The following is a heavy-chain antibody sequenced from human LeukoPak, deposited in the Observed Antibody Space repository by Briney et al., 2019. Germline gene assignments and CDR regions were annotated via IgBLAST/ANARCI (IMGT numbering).Heavy chain of an antibody. Sequence: GGSLRLSCAASGFTFSSYAMSWVRQAPRKGLEWVSTISNSGDNTYYADSVKGRFTISRDNSKNTLYLQINSLRAEDTAVYYCAKPYYDILTGFDYWGQGALVTVSS. V-gene: IGHV3-23*01. J-gene: IGHJ4*02. CDR1: GFTFSSYA. D-gene: IGHD3-9*01. CDR3: AKPYYDILTGFDY. CDR2: ISNSGDNT.